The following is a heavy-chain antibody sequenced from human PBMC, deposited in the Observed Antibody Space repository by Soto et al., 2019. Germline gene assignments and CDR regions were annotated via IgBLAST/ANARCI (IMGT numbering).Heavy chain of an antibody. D-gene: IGHD1-26*01. CDR2: IWYDGSNK. CDR1: GFTFSSQS. V-gene: IGHV3-30*02. J-gene: IGHJ4*03. CDR3: AKPMKWELPTFD. Sequence: PGGSLRLSCAASGFTFSSQSMNWVRQAPGKGLEWVAVIWYDGSNKYYADSVKGRFTISRDNSKNTLYLQMNSLRAEDTAVYYCAKPMKWELPTFDWGQGTVVTVSS.